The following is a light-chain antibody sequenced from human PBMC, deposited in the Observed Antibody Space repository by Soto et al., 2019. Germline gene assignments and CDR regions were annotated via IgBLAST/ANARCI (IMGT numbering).Light chain of an antibody. V-gene: IGLV2-18*02. CDR1: SSDVGSYNR. CDR2: EVS. CDR3: SSFTSSSTYV. Sequence: QSVLTKPPSVSGSPGQSVTIACSGTSSDVGSYNRVSWYQQPPGTAPKLMIYEVSNRPSGVADRFSGSKSGNTAYLTISGLQAEDEADYYCSSFTSSSTYVVGTGTKVTVL. J-gene: IGLJ1*01.